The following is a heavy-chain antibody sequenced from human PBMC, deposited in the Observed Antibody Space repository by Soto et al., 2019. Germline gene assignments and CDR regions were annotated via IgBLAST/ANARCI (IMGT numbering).Heavy chain of an antibody. CDR3: ARDPQKYYDLGVDV. Sequence: QVQLVQSGAELKKPGSSVRVSCKVSGGSFSDYAISWVRQAPGQGLEWVGGIIPMLGTPNYAPELQGRVTITADAATSTVYMELSSLRSEDTAVYYCARDPQKYYDLGVDVWGQGTTVIVSS. J-gene: IGHJ6*02. CDR1: GGSFSDYA. D-gene: IGHD3-3*01. V-gene: IGHV1-69*01. CDR2: IIPMLGTP.